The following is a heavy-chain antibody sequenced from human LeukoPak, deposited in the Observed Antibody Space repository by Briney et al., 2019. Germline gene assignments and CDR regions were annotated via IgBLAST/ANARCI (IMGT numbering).Heavy chain of an antibody. CDR2: ISYDGSNK. J-gene: IGHJ4*02. V-gene: IGHV3-30*18. D-gene: IGHD1-14*01. CDR1: GFTFSSYG. Sequence: PGGSLRLSCAASGFTFSSYGMHWVRQAPGKGLEWVAVISYDGSNKYYADSVKGRFTISRDNSKNTLYLQMNSLRAEDTAVYYCAKGGITMTDYYFDYWGQGTLVTVSS. CDR3: AKGGITMTDYYFDY.